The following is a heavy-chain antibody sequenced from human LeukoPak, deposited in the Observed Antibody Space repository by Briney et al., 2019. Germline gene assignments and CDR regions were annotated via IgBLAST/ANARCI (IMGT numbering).Heavy chain of an antibody. CDR3: LAGYYYYYMDV. D-gene: IGHD6-13*01. V-gene: IGHV3-74*01. Sequence: GGSLRLSCAASGFTFNNYWMHWVRQAPGKGLAWVARTNTHGTSANYADSVKGRFIISRDNANNTLYLQMNGLRDEDTGVYYALAGYYYYYMDVWGKGTTVTVSS. CDR1: GFTFNNYW. CDR2: TNTHGTSA. J-gene: IGHJ6*03.